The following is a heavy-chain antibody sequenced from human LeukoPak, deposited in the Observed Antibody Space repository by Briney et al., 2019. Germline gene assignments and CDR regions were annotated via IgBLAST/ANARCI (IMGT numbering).Heavy chain of an antibody. D-gene: IGHD6-19*01. V-gene: IGHV1-24*01. CDR2: FDPEDGET. Sequence: GASVKVSCKVSGYTLTELSMHWVRQAPGKGLEWMGGFDPEDGETIYAQKFQGRVTMTEDTSTDTAYMELSSLRSEDTAVYYCATDLDSQLYSSGWHIPWGQGTLVTVSS. CDR3: ATDLDSQLYSSGWHIP. CDR1: GYTLTELS. J-gene: IGHJ5*02.